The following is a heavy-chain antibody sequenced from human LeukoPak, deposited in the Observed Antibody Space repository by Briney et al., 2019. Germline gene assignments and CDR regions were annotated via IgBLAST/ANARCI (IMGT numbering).Heavy chain of an antibody. D-gene: IGHD2-21*01. Sequence: GGSLRLSCAASGFTFSNYLMNWVRQAPGKGLEWVSFISSTGGTTYYADSVKGRFTVSRDNAKNSLLLQMNSLRAEDTAVYYCARGYSGGFNWFDPWGQGTLVTVSS. CDR1: GFTFSNYL. CDR2: ISSTGGTT. J-gene: IGHJ5*02. V-gene: IGHV3-48*01. CDR3: ARGYSGGFNWFDP.